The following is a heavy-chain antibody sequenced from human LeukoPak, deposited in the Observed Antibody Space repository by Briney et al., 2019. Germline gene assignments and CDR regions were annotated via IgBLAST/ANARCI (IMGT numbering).Heavy chain of an antibody. CDR3: ARVSGYDWESFYDY. Sequence: SETLSLTCAVSGGSIRSSNWWSWVRQSPGKGLECIGDIHHSGTTNYSPSLKSRVTISVDTSKNQFSLKLSSVTAADTAVYYCARVSGYDWESFYDYWGQGTLVTVSS. V-gene: IGHV4-4*02. CDR1: GGSIRSSNW. CDR2: IHHSGTT. J-gene: IGHJ4*02. D-gene: IGHD5-12*01.